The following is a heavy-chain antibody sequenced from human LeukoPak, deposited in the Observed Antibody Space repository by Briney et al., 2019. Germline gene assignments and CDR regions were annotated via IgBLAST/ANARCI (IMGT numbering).Heavy chain of an antibody. V-gene: IGHV3-11*01. Sequence: GGSVRLSCAASGFIFSDYFMSWIRQAPGKGLEGVSYISNRGTTKYYADSVKGRFTVSRDNAKNSLYLHMNSLRAEDTAVYYCGRAKEDYSGYGTYEQYYNFYMDVWGKGTTVTVSS. CDR3: GRAKEDYSGYGTYEQYYNFYMDV. D-gene: IGHD5-12*01. CDR1: GFIFSDYF. CDR2: ISNRGTTK. J-gene: IGHJ6*03.